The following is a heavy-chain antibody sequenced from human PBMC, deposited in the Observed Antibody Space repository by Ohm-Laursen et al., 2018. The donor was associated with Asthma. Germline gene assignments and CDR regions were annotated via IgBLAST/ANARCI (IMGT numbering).Heavy chain of an antibody. V-gene: IGHV3-23*01. D-gene: IGHD3-10*01. CDR3: AKDHWGITMVQGVIIDSYFDY. Sequence: SLRLSCAAAGLTFSSFAMNWVRQAPGKGLEWVSGISGNGGSTYYADSVKGRFTISRDNSKNTLYLQMNSLRAEDTAVYYCAKDHWGITMVQGVIIDSYFDYRGQGTLVTVSS. CDR1: GLTFSSFA. J-gene: IGHJ4*02. CDR2: ISGNGGST.